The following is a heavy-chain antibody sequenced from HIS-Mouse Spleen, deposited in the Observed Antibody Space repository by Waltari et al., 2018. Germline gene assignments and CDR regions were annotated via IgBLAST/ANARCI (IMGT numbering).Heavy chain of an antibody. CDR3: ASLYYDILTGYYRDY. V-gene: IGHV3-21*01. D-gene: IGHD3-9*01. CDR1: GFTFSSYS. Sequence: EVQLVESGGGLVKPGGSLRLSCAASGFTFSSYSMNWVRQAQGKGLEWVSSMSSSSSYIYYADSVKGRFTISRDNAKNSLYLQMNSLRAEDTAVYYCASLYYDILTGYYRDYWGQGTLVTVSS. CDR2: MSSSSSYI. J-gene: IGHJ4*02.